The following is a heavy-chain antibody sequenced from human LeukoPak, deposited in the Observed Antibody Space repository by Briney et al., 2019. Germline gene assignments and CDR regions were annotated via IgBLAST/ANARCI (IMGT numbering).Heavy chain of an antibody. CDR1: GGSISPYY. CDR3: ARDRGGESYGMDV. J-gene: IGHJ6*02. Sequence: SETLSLTCTVSGGSISPYYWSWIRQPPGKGLQWIAYIYYSGSTNYHPSLKSRVTISVDTSKNQFSLKLNSVTAADTAVYYCARDRGGESYGMDVWGQGTTVTVSS. V-gene: IGHV4-59*01. CDR2: IYYSGST. D-gene: IGHD5-12*01.